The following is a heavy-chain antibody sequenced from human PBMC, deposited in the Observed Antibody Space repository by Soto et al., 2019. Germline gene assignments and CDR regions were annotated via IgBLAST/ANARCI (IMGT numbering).Heavy chain of an antibody. CDR3: AKDSRIVVVTAPYDY. Sequence: QVQLVESGGGVVQPGRSLRLSCAASGFTFSSYGMHWVRQAPGKGLEWVAVISYDGSNKYYADSVKGRFTISRDNSKNTLYLQMNSLRAEDTAVYYCAKDSRIVVVTAPYDYWGQGTLGTVSS. CDR2: ISYDGSNK. J-gene: IGHJ4*02. CDR1: GFTFSSYG. V-gene: IGHV3-30*18. D-gene: IGHD2-21*02.